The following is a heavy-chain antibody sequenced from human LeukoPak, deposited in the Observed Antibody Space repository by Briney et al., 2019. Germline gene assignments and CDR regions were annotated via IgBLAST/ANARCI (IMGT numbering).Heavy chain of an antibody. Sequence: SETLSLTCAVSGGSISSNWWSWVRQPPGKGLEWIGEIYHSGTTNSDPSLKSRVTISIDKTKNQFSLSLSSVTAADTAVYYCARRGENGHWYFDLWGRGTLVAVSS. CDR2: IYHSGTT. V-gene: IGHV4-4*02. CDR1: GGSISSNW. J-gene: IGHJ2*01. CDR3: ARRGENGHWYFDL. D-gene: IGHD3-16*01.